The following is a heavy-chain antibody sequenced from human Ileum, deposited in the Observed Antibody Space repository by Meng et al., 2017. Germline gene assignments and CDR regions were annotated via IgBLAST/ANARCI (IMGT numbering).Heavy chain of an antibody. J-gene: IGHJ5*02. CDR1: GGSIRSGGYY. CDR3: ARVRRGLGLRFDP. V-gene: IGHV4-31*03. Sequence: QGQLQGSGPGLGKPSQTLSLTCTVSGGSIRSGGYYWGWIRQHPGKGLEWIGYIFYSGSTYYNSSLKSRINISVDTSKNQFSLKVSSVTAADTAVYYCARVRRGLGLRFDPWGQGTLVTVSS. CDR2: IFYSGST. D-gene: IGHD3/OR15-3a*01.